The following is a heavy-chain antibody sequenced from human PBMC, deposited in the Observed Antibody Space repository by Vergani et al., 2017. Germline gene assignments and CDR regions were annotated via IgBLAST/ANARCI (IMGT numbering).Heavy chain of an antibody. CDR3: AREGCSSTSCYLYYYYYMDV. CDR1: GFTFSSYE. D-gene: IGHD2-2*01. CDR2: ISSSGSTI. J-gene: IGHJ6*03. V-gene: IGHV3-48*03. Sequence: EVQLVESGGGLVQPGGSLRLSCAASGFTFSSYEMNWVRQAPGKGLEWVSYISSSGSTIYYADSVKGRFTISRDNAKNSLYLHMHSLRAEDTAVYYCAREGCSSTSCYLYYYYYMDVWGKGTTVTVSS.